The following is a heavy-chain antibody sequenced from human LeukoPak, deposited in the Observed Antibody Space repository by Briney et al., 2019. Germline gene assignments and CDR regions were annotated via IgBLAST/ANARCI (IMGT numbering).Heavy chain of an antibody. CDR1: GGSISSYY. Sequence: SETLSLTCTVSGGSISSYYWSWIRQPPGEGVEWIGYIYYSGSTNYNPSLKSRVTISVDTSKNQFSLKLSSVTAADTAVYYCARLGPYSSGTQLDYWGQGTLVTVSS. D-gene: IGHD6-19*01. CDR3: ARLGPYSSGTQLDY. J-gene: IGHJ4*02. CDR2: IYYSGST. V-gene: IGHV4-59*08.